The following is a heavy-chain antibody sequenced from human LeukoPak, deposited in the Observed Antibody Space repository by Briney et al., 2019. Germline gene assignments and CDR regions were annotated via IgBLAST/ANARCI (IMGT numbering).Heavy chain of an antibody. CDR1: GGTFSSYA. D-gene: IGHD4-23*01. J-gene: IGHJ4*02. CDR3: ARVGVGGNPNDY. CDR2: IIPIFGTA. V-gene: IGHV1-69*13. Sequence: SVKVSCKASGGTFSSYAISWVRQAPGQGLEWMGGIIPIFGTANYAQKFQGRVTITADESTSTAYMELSSLRSEDTAVYYCARVGVGGNPNDYWGQGTLVTVSS.